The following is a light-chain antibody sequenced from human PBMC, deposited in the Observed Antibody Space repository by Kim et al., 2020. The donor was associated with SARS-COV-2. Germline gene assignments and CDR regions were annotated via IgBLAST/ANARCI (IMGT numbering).Light chain of an antibody. V-gene: IGLV3-21*04. Sequence: PGKTARVSCGGNSIGSKSVHWYQQKSGQAPVLVIYYDSDRPSGIPERFSGSNSGNTATLTIGRVEAGDEADYYCQVWDSSTDHRVVFGGGTQLTVL. CDR1: SIGSKS. CDR3: QVWDSSTDHRVV. J-gene: IGLJ2*01. CDR2: YDS.